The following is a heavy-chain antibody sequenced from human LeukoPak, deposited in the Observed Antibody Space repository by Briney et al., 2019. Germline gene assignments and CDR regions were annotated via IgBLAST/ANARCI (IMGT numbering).Heavy chain of an antibody. CDR3: ASADSSGYYLYYFDY. D-gene: IGHD3-22*01. Sequence: GASVKVSCKASGYTFTSYGISWVRQAPGQGLEWMGWISAYNGNTNYAQKLQGRVTMTTDTSTSTAYMELRSLRSDDTAVYYCASADSSGYYLYYFDYWGQGTLVTVSS. J-gene: IGHJ4*02. V-gene: IGHV1-18*01. CDR1: GYTFTSYG. CDR2: ISAYNGNT.